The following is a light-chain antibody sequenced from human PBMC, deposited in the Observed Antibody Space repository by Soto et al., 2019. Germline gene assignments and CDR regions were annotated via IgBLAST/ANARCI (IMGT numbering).Light chain of an antibody. CDR1: QSVSSN. CDR2: GAS. V-gene: IGKV3-15*01. CDR3: QQYNNWPWT. Sequence: EIVMTQSPATLSVSLGERATLSCRASQSVSSNLAWYQQKPGQAPRLLIYGASTRATGIPARFSGSGSGTEFTLTISSLQSEDFAVYYCQQYNNWPWTFGQGTKVDIK. J-gene: IGKJ1*01.